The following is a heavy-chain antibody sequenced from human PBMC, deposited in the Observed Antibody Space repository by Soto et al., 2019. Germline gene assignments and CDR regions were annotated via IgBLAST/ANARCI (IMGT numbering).Heavy chain of an antibody. CDR1: GYTFTVYY. J-gene: IGHJ4*02. CDR3: ARDLAKGGGSAGFDY. D-gene: IGHD1-26*01. CDR2: INAKSGGT. Sequence: ASVKVSCKASGYTFTVYYMHWVRQAPGQGLEWMGWINAKSGGTMYPQKFQGRVTMTWDTSISTAYMALTRLRSDDTAVYYCARDLAKGGGSAGFDYWGQGTLGTAPQ. V-gene: IGHV1-2*02.